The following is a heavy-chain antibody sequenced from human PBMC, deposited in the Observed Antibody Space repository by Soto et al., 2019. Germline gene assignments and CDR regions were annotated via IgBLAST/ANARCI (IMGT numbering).Heavy chain of an antibody. J-gene: IGHJ6*02. D-gene: IGHD3-10*01. CDR3: ARVLLWFGERGYGLDV. Sequence: EVQLVESGGGLVQPGGSLRLSCAASGFTVSSNYMSWVRQAPGKGLEWVSVIYSGGSTYYADSVKGRFTISRDNSKNTLYLQMNSLRAEYTAVYYCARVLLWFGERGYGLDVWGQGTTVTVSS. CDR1: GFTVSSNY. V-gene: IGHV3-66*01. CDR2: IYSGGST.